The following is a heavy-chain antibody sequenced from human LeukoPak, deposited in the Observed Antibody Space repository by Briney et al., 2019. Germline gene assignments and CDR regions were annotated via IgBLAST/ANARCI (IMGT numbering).Heavy chain of an antibody. Sequence: SETLSLTCAVSGGSISSGGYSWSWIRQPPGKGLEWIGYIYYSGSTYYNPSLKSRVTISVDTSKDQFSLKLSSVTAADTAVYYCARAGGLHSSVDYWGQGALVTVSS. D-gene: IGHD2-15*01. CDR2: IYYSGST. V-gene: IGHV4-30-4*07. CDR1: GGSISSGGYS. J-gene: IGHJ4*02. CDR3: ARAGGLHSSVDY.